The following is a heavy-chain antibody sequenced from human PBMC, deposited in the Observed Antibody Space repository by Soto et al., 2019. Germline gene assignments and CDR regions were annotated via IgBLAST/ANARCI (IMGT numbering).Heavy chain of an antibody. V-gene: IGHV4-31*03. CDR3: ARAVGGGAGSYYRFDF. D-gene: IGHD3-10*01. CDR1: DGALRSGGYY. J-gene: IGHJ4*02. Sequence: VQLQESGPGLVKPSQTLSLNCNVSDGALRSGGYYWSLMRQHPGEGLEWIGFIYYSGSNYYNPSLKSRVSISLDTSTNQFSLILHSVPAADTAIYYCARAVGGGAGSYYRFDFWGQVTLGTVSS. CDR2: IYYSGSN.